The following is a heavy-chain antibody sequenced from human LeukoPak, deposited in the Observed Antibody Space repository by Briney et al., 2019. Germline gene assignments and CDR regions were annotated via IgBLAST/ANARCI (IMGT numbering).Heavy chain of an antibody. Sequence: QAGGSLRLSCAASGFTFSSYGMHWVRQAPGKGLEWVAFIRYDGSNKYYADSVKGRFTISRDNSKNTLYLQMNSLRAEDTAVYYCSGIAAAGANPDYWGQGTLVTVSS. CDR3: SGIAAAGANPDY. V-gene: IGHV3-30*02. CDR1: GFTFSSYG. CDR2: IRYDGSNK. D-gene: IGHD6-13*01. J-gene: IGHJ4*02.